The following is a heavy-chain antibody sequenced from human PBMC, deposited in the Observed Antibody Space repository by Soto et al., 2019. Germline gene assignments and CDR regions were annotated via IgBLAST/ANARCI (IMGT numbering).Heavy chain of an antibody. V-gene: IGHV1-69*08. CDR1: GGTFSSYT. Sequence: QVQLVQSGAEVKKPGSSVKVSCKASGGTFSSYTISWVRQAPGQGLEWMGRIIPILGIANYAQKFQGRVTITADKSTSTAYMELSSLRSEDKAVYYCARDPSPPWFDPWGQGTLVTVSS. CDR3: ARDPSPPWFDP. CDR2: IIPILGIA. J-gene: IGHJ5*02.